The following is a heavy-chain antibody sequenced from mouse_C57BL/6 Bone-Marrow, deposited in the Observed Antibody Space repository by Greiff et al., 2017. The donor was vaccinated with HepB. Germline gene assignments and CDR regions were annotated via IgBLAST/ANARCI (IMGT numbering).Heavy chain of an antibody. V-gene: IGHV1-80*01. CDR2: IYPGDGDT. Sequence: VQLQQSGAELVKPGASVKISCKASGYAFSSYWMNWVKQRPGKGLEWIGQIYPGDGDTSYNGKFKGKATLTADKSSSTAYMQLSSLTSEDSAVYFCARDYGSFYWYFDVWGTGTTVTVSS. J-gene: IGHJ1*03. CDR3: ARDYGSFYWYFDV. CDR1: GYAFSSYW. D-gene: IGHD1-1*01.